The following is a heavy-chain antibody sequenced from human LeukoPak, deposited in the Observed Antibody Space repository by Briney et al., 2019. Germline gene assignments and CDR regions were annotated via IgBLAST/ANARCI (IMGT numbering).Heavy chain of an antibody. J-gene: IGHJ6*03. CDR3: ARGLPSGYYYYYYMDV. CDR1: GGSFSGYY. D-gene: IGHD6-25*01. CDR2: INHSGST. V-gene: IGHV4-34*01. Sequence: PSETLSLTCAVYGGSFSGYYWSWIRQPPGKGLEWIGEINHSGSTNYNPSLKSRVTISVDTSKNQFSLKLSSVTAADTAVYYCARGLPSGYYYYYYMDVWGKGTTVTVSS.